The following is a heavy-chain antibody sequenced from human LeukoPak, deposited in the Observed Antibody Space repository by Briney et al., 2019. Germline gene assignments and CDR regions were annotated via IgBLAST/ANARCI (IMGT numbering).Heavy chain of an antibody. J-gene: IGHJ4*02. CDR3: AGSHAVCTSSDY. CDR1: GGPISSYH. V-gene: IGHV4-59*01. Sequence: PSVPLSLTCTVSGGPISSYHWSWIRQPPGKGLEGIGYIYYSGSTNYNPSLNSRATISVDTSKYQYSLKLSSVAAAETAVYYCAGSHAVCTSSDYWGQGTLVTVSS. D-gene: IGHD2-2*01. CDR2: IYYSGST.